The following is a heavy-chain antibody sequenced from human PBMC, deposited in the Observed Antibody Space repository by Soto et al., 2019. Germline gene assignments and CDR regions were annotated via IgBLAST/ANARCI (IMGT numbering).Heavy chain of an antibody. V-gene: IGHV4-4*07. Sequence: QVQLQESGPGLAKPSETLSLTCTVSGGSISSYYWNWIRQPAGKGLEWIGRIYTSGSTKYNPYLRSRVTMSVDTSKNQFSPKLTSVTAADTAVYYCARYDSSGYSNNWFDPWGQGTLVTVSS. CDR1: GGSISSYY. CDR3: ARYDSSGYSNNWFDP. CDR2: IYTSGST. J-gene: IGHJ5*02. D-gene: IGHD3-22*01.